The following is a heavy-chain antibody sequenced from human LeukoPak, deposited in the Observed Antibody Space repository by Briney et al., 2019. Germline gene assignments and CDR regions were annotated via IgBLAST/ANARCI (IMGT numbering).Heavy chain of an antibody. D-gene: IGHD2-21*02. Sequence: PGRSLRLSCAASGFTFSSYAMHWVRQAPGKGLEWVAVISYDGSNKYYADSVKGRFTISRDNSKNTLYLQMNSLRAEGTAVYYCARDQEHIVVVTAIWYWGQGTLVTVSS. CDR3: ARDQEHIVVVTAIWY. CDR1: GFTFSSYA. J-gene: IGHJ4*02. CDR2: ISYDGSNK. V-gene: IGHV3-30-3*01.